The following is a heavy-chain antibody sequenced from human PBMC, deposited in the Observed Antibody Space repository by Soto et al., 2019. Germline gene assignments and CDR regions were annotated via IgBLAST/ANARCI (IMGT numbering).Heavy chain of an antibody. J-gene: IGHJ3*02. D-gene: IGHD3-3*01. CDR1: GYTITSYA. CDR2: INAGNGNT. CDR3: ARDGYDFWSGFAFDI. Sequence: ASVKVSCKASGYTITSYAMHWVRQAPGQRLEWMGWINAGNGNTKYSQKFQGRVTITSDTSASTAYMELSSLRSEDTAVYYCARDGYDFWSGFAFDIWGQGTMVTVSS. V-gene: IGHV1-3*01.